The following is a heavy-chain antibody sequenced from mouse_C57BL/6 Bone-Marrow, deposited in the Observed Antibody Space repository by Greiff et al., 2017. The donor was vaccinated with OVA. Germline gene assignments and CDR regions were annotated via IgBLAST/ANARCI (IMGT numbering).Heavy chain of an antibody. CDR3: ARVTTVVEDFDV. CDR2: IYPGDGDT. D-gene: IGHD1-1*01. CDR1: GYAFSSYW. Sequence: QVHVKQSGAELVKPGASVKISCKASGYAFSSYWMNWVKQRPGKGLEWIGQIYPGDGDTNYNGKFKGKATLTADKSSSTAYMQLSSLTSEDSAVYFCARVTTVVEDFDVWGTGTTVTVSS. V-gene: IGHV1-80*01. J-gene: IGHJ1*03.